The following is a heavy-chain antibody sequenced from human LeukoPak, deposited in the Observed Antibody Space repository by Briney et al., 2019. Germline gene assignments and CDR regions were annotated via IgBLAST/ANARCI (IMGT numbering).Heavy chain of an antibody. V-gene: IGHV3-23*01. D-gene: IGHD6-13*01. Sequence: GGSLRPSCAASGFTFSSYAMSWVRQAPGKGLEWVSAISGSGGSTYYADSVKGRFTISRDNSKNTLYPQMNSLRAEDTAVYYCAKDQTGYSSSWYGWAFDYWGQGTLVTVSS. CDR1: GFTFSSYA. CDR2: ISGSGGST. J-gene: IGHJ4*02. CDR3: AKDQTGYSSSWYGWAFDY.